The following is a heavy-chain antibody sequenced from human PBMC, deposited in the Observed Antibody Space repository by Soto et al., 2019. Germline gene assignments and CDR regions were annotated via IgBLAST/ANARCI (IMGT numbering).Heavy chain of an antibody. CDR3: ARSPPIAAAGTSILGYYYYYMDV. V-gene: IGHV4-34*01. J-gene: IGHJ6*03. CDR1: GGSFSGYY. Sequence: QVQLQQWGAGLLKPSETLSLTCAVYGGSFSGYYWSWIRQPPGKGLEWIGEINHSGSTNYNPSLKSRVTISVDTSKNQFSLKLSSVTAADTAVYYCARSPPIAAAGTSILGYYYYYMDVWGKGTTVTVSS. D-gene: IGHD6-13*01. CDR2: INHSGST.